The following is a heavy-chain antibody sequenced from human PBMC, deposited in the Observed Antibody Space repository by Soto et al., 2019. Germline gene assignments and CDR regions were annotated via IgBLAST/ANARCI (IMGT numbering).Heavy chain of an antibody. CDR2: IYPGDSDT. Sequence: GESLKISCKGSGYSFTSYWIGWVRQMPGKGLEWMGIIYPGDSDTRYSPSFQGQVTISADKSISTAYLQWSSLKASVTATYYCARLGGQSHEAFDIWGQGTMVTVSS. CDR1: GYSFTSYW. CDR3: ARLGGQSHEAFDI. J-gene: IGHJ3*02. V-gene: IGHV5-51*01. D-gene: IGHD1-26*01.